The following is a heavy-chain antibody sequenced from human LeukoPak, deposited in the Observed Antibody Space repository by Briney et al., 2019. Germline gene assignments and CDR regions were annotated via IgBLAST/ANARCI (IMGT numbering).Heavy chain of an antibody. J-gene: IGHJ4*02. CDR1: GFTFSNAW. Sequence: GGSLRLSCAASGFTFSNAWMSWVRQAPGKGREWVGRIKSKTDGGTTDYAAPVKGRFTISRDDSKNTLYLQMNSLKTEDTAVYYCTTPDAFRSGSYFFDYWGQGTLVTVSS. D-gene: IGHD1-26*01. CDR2: IKSKTDGGTT. V-gene: IGHV3-15*01. CDR3: TTPDAFRSGSYFFDY.